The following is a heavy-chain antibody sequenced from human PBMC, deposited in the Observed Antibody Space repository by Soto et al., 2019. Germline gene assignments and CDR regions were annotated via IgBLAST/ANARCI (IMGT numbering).Heavy chain of an antibody. V-gene: IGHV4-4*02. CDR2: IYNSGST. CDR1: GGSISSSNW. J-gene: IGHJ6*02. D-gene: IGHD4-17*01. Sequence: SETLSLTCAVSGGSISSSNWWSWVRQPPGKGLEWIGEIYNSGSTNYNPSLKSRVTISVDKSKNQFSLKLSSVTAADTAVYYCARVHGDYGNEYSSYYGMDVWGQGTTFTSP. CDR3: ARVHGDYGNEYSSYYGMDV.